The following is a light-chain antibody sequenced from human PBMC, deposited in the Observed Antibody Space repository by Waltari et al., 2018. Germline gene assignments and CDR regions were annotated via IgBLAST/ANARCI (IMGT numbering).Light chain of an antibody. Sequence: EIVLTQSPATLSLSPGERATLSCRASQSVRSYLAWYQLKPGQAPRLLIYGASNRATGIPARFSGSASGTDFTLTINSLEPEDFAVYYCLQSSNWYTFGQGTKLEIK. CDR2: GAS. J-gene: IGKJ2*01. V-gene: IGKV3-11*01. CDR1: QSVRSY. CDR3: LQSSNWYT.